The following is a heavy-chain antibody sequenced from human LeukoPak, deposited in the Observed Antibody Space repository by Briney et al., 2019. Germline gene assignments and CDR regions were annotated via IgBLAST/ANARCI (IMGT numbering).Heavy chain of an antibody. V-gene: IGHV3-7*04. CDR2: IKQDGSEK. J-gene: IGHJ4*02. D-gene: IGHD4-17*01. CDR1: GFSFSFYW. CDR3: AREYDYGDYGRIRGLDY. Sequence: GGSLRLSCAASGFSFSFYWMSWVRQAPGKGLEWVANIKQDGSEKYYVDSVKGRFTISRDNAKNSLYLQMNSLRAEDTAVYYCAREYDYGDYGRIRGLDYWGQGTLVTVSS.